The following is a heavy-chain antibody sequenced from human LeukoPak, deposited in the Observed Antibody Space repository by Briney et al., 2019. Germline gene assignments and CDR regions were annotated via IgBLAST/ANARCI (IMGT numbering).Heavy chain of an antibody. D-gene: IGHD3-22*01. Sequence: PGGPLRLSCAASGFTFSSYSMNWVRQAPGEGREWVSSISRSSSYIYYADSGKGRFTISRDNAKNSLYLQMNSVKSEDTGVYYCARWGSSGQEDYWGQGTLVTVSS. V-gene: IGHV3-21*01. CDR1: GFTFSSYS. J-gene: IGHJ4*02. CDR3: ARWGSSGQEDY. CDR2: ISRSSSYI.